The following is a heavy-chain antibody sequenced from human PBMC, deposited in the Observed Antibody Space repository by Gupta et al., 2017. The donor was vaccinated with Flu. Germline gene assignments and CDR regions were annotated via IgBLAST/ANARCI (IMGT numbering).Heavy chain of an antibody. Sequence: EVQVLESGGASVQPGGSLRLSCATSGLTFSYVALNWVRQGPGKGLEWVSSISGSGKNTRYSDSVKGRFTITRDNAKKTLSLEMKGLRVEDTAFYFRTKDGGVERFDFCSGFPADVWGQGTTVTVSS. V-gene: IGHV3-23*01. CDR3: TKDGGVERFDFCSGFPADV. CDR2: ISGSGKNT. J-gene: IGHJ3*01. D-gene: IGHD3-3*01. CDR1: GLTFSYVA.